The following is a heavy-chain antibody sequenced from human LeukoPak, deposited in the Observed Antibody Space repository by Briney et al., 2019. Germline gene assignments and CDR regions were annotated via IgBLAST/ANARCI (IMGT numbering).Heavy chain of an antibody. CDR3: VRLGYCSGSRCFGMDV. Sequence: PGGSLRLSCAASGFTFSSYAMSWVRQVPGKGLVWVSHINSDGSSTSYADSVKGRFTISRDNAKNTLYLQMNSLRAEDTAVYYCVRLGYCSGSRCFGMDVWGQGTTVTVSS. D-gene: IGHD2-15*01. V-gene: IGHV3-74*01. CDR1: GFTFSSYA. J-gene: IGHJ6*02. CDR2: INSDGSST.